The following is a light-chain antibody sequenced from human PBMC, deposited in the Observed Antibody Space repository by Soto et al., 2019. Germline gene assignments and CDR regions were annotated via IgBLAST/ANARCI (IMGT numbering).Light chain of an antibody. CDR1: QSVSSD. Sequence: ETVMTQSPATLSVSPGERATLSCRASQSVSSDLVWYQQKPGQAPRLLIYGASTRATGIPARFSGSGSGTEFTLAISGLQSEDFAVYYCQQYNDWPPYTFGQGTKLEIK. CDR3: QQYNDWPPYT. CDR2: GAS. V-gene: IGKV3-15*01. J-gene: IGKJ2*01.